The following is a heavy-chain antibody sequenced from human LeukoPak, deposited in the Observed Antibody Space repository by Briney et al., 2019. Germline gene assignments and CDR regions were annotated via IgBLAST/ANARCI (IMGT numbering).Heavy chain of an antibody. J-gene: IGHJ3*01. Sequence: GGSLRLSCAASGFIFSNYWMHWVRQAPGKGLVWVSRINGDGSSVSYADSVKGRFTISRDNAKNTLYLQMDSLRAEDTAVYHCARDRSGYANDAFDFWGQGTMVTVSS. CDR1: GFIFSNYW. CDR3: ARDRSGYANDAFDF. CDR2: INGDGSSV. D-gene: IGHD3-3*01. V-gene: IGHV3-74*01.